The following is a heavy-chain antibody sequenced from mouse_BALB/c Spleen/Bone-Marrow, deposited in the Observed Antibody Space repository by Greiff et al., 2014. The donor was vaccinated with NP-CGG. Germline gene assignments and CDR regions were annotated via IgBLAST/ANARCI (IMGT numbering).Heavy chain of an antibody. CDR3: ARDYSGYFDF. CDR2: IRNKPNGYTT. V-gene: IGHV7-3*02. J-gene: IGHJ2*01. D-gene: IGHD5-1*01. Sequence: EVQVVESGGGLVQPGGSLRLYCTTSGFTFTDYFMTWVRQPPGKALEWLGFIRNKPNGYTTEYNPSVKGRFTISRDNSQGILYLQMNTLRAEDSAIYYCARDYSGYFDFWGQGTTLTVSS. CDR1: GFTFTDYF.